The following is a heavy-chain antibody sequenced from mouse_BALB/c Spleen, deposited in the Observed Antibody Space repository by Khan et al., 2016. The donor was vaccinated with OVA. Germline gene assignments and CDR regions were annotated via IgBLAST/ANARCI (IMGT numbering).Heavy chain of an antibody. D-gene: IGHD1-1*01. CDR2: TNPTNGRT. V-gene: IGHV1S81*02. J-gene: IGHJ2*01. CDR1: GYTFSSYW. CDR3: ARIEKRGATYFDY. Sequence: VQLQQSGAELVKAGASVKMSCKASGYTFSSYWMHWVKQRLGQGLEWFAETNPTNGRTYYNEKFKSKATLTVDKSSSTAYMQLSGLPFEDSAVXYGARIEKRGATYFDYWGQGTTVTVSS.